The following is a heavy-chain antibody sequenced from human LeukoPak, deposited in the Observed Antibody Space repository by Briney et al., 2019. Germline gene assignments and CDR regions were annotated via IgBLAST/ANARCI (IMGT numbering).Heavy chain of an antibody. CDR2: INHSGST. J-gene: IGHJ4*02. Sequence: ASETLSLTCAVYGGSFSGYHWSWIRQPPGKGLEWIGEINHSGSTNYNPSLKSRVTISVDTSKNQFSLKLSSVTAADTAVYYCARRGTRLRYFDWLPNYWGQGTLVTVSS. CDR3: ARRGTRLRYFDWLPNY. V-gene: IGHV4-34*01. D-gene: IGHD3-9*01. CDR1: GGSFSGYH.